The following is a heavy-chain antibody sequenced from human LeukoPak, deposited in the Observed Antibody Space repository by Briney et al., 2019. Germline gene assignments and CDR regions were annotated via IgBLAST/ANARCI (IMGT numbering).Heavy chain of an antibody. CDR3: ARGVVTRTTDYFDY. V-gene: IGHV1-69*06. J-gene: IGHJ4*02. CDR2: LIPVFGTP. D-gene: IGHD1-14*01. CDR1: GGSFSDNA. Sequence: ASVKVSCKASGGSFSDNAINWVRQAPGQGLEWMGGLIPVFGTPNYAQRFQGRVTLTADTSTKTVYMEMTGLRSEDTAVYFCARGVVTRTTDYFDYWGQGTLVTVSS.